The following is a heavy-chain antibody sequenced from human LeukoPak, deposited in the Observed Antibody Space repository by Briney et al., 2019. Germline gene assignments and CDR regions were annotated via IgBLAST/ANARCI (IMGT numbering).Heavy chain of an antibody. D-gene: IGHD3-10*01. CDR1: GGSFSGYY. J-gene: IGHJ4*02. CDR3: ARRGVRGVIITLDYFDY. CDR2: INHSGST. Sequence: SETLSLTCAVYGGSFSGYYWSWIRQPPGKGLEWIGEINHSGSTNYNPSLKSRVTISVDTSKNQFSLKLSSVTAADTAVYYCARRGVRGVIITLDYFDYWGQGTLVTVSS. V-gene: IGHV4-34*01.